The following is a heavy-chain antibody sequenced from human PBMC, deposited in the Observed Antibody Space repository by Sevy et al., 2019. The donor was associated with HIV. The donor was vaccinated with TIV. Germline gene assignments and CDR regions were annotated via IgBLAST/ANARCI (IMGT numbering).Heavy chain of an antibody. J-gene: IGHJ4*02. CDR1: GFTFSSYA. CDR3: AKVDGGLLSLSITMIVFDY. CDR2: ISGSGGST. V-gene: IGHV3-23*01. Sequence: GGSLRLSCAASGFTFSSYAMSWVRQAPGKGLEWVSAISGSGGSTYYADSVKGRFTISRDNSKNRLYLQMNSLRAEDTAVYYCAKVDGGLLSLSITMIVFDYWGQGTLVTVSS. D-gene: IGHD3-22*01.